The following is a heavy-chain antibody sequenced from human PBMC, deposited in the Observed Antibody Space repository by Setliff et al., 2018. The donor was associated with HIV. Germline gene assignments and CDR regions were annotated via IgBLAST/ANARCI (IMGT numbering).Heavy chain of an antibody. J-gene: IGHJ4*02. CDR2: FYYSWNT. D-gene: IGHD2-15*01. CDR3: ARDFCGSSCSSGYGYFDH. CDR1: GASIGRRSDC. Sequence: PSETLSLTCTVSGASIGRRSDCWGWIRQPPGKGLEWIGSFYYSWNTYYNPSLKSRVTISVDTSKHQFSLKLSSVTAADTAVYYCARDFCGSSCSSGYGYFDHWGQGTLVTVSS. V-gene: IGHV4-39*02.